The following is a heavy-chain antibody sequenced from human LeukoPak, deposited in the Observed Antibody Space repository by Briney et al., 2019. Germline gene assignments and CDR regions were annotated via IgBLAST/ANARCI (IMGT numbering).Heavy chain of an antibody. CDR1: GYSFTTYW. J-gene: IGHJ4*02. D-gene: IGHD5-18*01. CDR3: ARQTAMGRSGDY. CDR2: IDPSDSET. Sequence: GESLKISCKASGYSFTTYWIGWVRQMPEKGLEWIGIIDPSDSETRYTPTFQGQVTISADKSLTTAYLQWNSLKASDTAMYYCARQTAMGRSGDYWGQGTLVTVSS. V-gene: IGHV5-51*01.